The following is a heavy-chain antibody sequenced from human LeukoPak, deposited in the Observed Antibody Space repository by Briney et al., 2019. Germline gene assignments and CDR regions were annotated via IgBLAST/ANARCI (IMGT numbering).Heavy chain of an antibody. CDR3: TRQPAEGDY. J-gene: IGHJ4*02. CDR2: ISGSSSNT. D-gene: IGHD2-15*01. CDR1: GFTFSDFY. Sequence: GGSLRLSCAASGFTFSDFYMSWIRQAPGKGLESVSYISGSSSNTNYADSVKGRFTISRDNAKNSLYLQMNSLRPEDTAVYYCTRQPAEGDYWGQGTLVSVSS. V-gene: IGHV3-11*03.